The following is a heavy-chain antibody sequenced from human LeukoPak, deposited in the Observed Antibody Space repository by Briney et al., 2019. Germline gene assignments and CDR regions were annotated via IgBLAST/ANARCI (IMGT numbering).Heavy chain of an antibody. CDR3: ARGLGYCSGGSCRNWFDP. Sequence: PGGSLTLSCAASGFTFSSYSMNWVRQAPGKGLEWVSSISSSSSYIYYADSVKGRFTISRDNAKNSLYLQMNSLRAEDTAVYYCARGLGYCSGGSCRNWFDPWGQGTLVTVSS. CDR1: GFTFSSYS. J-gene: IGHJ5*02. D-gene: IGHD2-15*01. CDR2: ISSSSSYI. V-gene: IGHV3-21*01.